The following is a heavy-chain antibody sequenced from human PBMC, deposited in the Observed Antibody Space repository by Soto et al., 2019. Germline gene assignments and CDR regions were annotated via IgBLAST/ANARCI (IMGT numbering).Heavy chain of an antibody. CDR2: IYPGDSDT. J-gene: IGHJ3*02. CDR1: GYSFTSYW. V-gene: IGHV5-51*01. CDR3: AINERGNGSWFGDAFDI. Sequence: GESLKISCKGSGYSFTSYWIGWVRQMPGKGLEWMGIIYPGDSDTRYSPSFQGQVTISADKSISTAYLQWSSLKASDTAMYYCAINERGNGSWFGDAFDIWGQGTMVTVSS. D-gene: IGHD6-13*01.